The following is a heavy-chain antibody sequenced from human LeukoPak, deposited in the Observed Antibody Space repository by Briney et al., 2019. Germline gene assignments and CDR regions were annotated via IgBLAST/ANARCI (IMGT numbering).Heavy chain of an antibody. CDR2: INHSGST. CDR1: GGSFSGYY. D-gene: IGHD3-10*01. J-gene: IGHJ3*02. V-gene: IGHV4-34*01. CDR3: AREERSGITMVRGVSDAFAI. Sequence: SETLSLTCAVYGGSFSGYYWSWIRQPPGKGLEWIGEINHSGSTNYNPSLKSRVTISVDTSKNQFSLKLSSVTAADTAVYYCAREERSGITMVRGVSDAFAIWGQGTMVTVSS.